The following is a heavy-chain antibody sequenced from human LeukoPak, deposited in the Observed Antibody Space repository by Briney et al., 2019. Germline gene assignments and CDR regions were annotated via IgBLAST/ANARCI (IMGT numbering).Heavy chain of an antibody. CDR2: VNPYGTS. CDR3: ARDRRPRAVAGAYISYGMDV. D-gene: IGHD6-19*01. CDR1: GGSTNNYF. Sequence: SETLSLTCSVSGGSTNNYFWSWIRQSAGKGLEWIGRVNPYGTSNYNPSLKSRVTMSVDTSKDLVSLRLTSLTAADTAVYYCARDRRPRAVAGAYISYGMDVWGQGTTVTVSS. J-gene: IGHJ6*02. V-gene: IGHV4-4*07.